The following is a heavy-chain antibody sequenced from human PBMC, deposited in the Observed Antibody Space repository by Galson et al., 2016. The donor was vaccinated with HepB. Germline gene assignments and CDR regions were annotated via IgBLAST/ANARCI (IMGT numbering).Heavy chain of an antibody. CDR2: IYPSDSDT. CDR3: ARQFKRGGYGFGGS. J-gene: IGHJ4*02. D-gene: IGHD3-16*01. Sequence: QSGAEVKNPGESLKISCKVSGYTFTSYWIGWVRQMPGKGLEWMGIIYPSDSDTKYSPSFQGQVTISVDKSISTAFLQWASLKASDTAIYYCARQFKRGGYGFGGSGGQGTLVTVSS. V-gene: IGHV5-51*01. CDR1: GYTFTSYW.